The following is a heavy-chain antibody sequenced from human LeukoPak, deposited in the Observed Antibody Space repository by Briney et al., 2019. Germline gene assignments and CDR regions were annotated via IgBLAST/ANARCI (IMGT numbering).Heavy chain of an antibody. CDR3: ARETDYYYYGMDV. CDR1: GGSTSSSSYY. J-gene: IGHJ6*02. V-gene: IGHV4-39*02. Sequence: PSQTLSLTRTVYGGSTSSSSYYWGWIRQPPGKGLEWIGSIYYSGSTYYNPSLKSRVTISVDTSKNQFSLKLSSVTAADTAVYYCARETDYYYYGMDVWGQGTTVTVSS. CDR2: IYYSGST.